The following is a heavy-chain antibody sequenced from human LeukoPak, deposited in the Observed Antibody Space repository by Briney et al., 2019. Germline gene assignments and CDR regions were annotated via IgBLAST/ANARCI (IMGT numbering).Heavy chain of an antibody. CDR1: GFTFSSYA. D-gene: IGHD5-18*01. Sequence: PGRSLRLSCAASGFTFSSYAMHWVRQAPGKGLEWVAVISYDGSDKHYADSVKGRLTISRDNSKNTLYLQMNSLRAEDTAVYYCARVGGYSFGWVGPFDYWGQGTLVTVSS. V-gene: IGHV3-30*04. J-gene: IGHJ4*02. CDR2: ISYDGSDK. CDR3: ARVGGYSFGWVGPFDY.